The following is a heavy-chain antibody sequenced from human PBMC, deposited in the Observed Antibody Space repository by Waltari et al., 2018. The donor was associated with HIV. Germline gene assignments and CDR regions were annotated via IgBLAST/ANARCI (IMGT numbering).Heavy chain of an antibody. J-gene: IGHJ5*02. CDR3: AKDLRIAATNT. D-gene: IGHD6-13*01. CDR1: GFTFSSYA. Sequence: EVQLLESGGGFIQPGGSLRFSCAASGFTFSSYAMSWVRQAPGKGLEWVSTITDSGSATFYGDSVKGRFTISRDNSKSTLYLQMNSLRAEDTAVYYCAKDLRIAATNTWGQGTLVTVSS. V-gene: IGHV3-23*01. CDR2: ITDSGSAT.